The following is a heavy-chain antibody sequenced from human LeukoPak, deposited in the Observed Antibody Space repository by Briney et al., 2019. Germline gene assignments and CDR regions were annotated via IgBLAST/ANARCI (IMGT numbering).Heavy chain of an antibody. Sequence: GGSLRHSCAASGFHFSSFEMNWVRQAPGKGLEWVSYISGSGSTIYYADSVKGRFTISRDNAKNSLHLQMNSLRAEDTAAYYCARGRNYDILTSYNYYAMDVWGQGTTVTVSS. V-gene: IGHV3-48*03. CDR2: ISGSGSTI. D-gene: IGHD3-9*01. CDR3: ARGRNYDILTSYNYYAMDV. J-gene: IGHJ6*02. CDR1: GFHFSSFE.